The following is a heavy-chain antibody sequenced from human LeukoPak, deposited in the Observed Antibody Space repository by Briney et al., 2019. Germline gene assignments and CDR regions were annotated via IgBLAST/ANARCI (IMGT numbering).Heavy chain of an antibody. CDR2: INHSGST. D-gene: IGHD3-22*01. Sequence: PSETLSLTCAVYGGSFSGYYWSWIRQPPGKALEWIWEINHSGSTNYNPSLKSRVTISVDTSKNQFSLKLSSVTAADTAVYYCARVGSYFDRGGPKGLVTDYWGQGTLVTVSS. V-gene: IGHV4-34*01. J-gene: IGHJ4*02. CDR3: ARVGSYFDRGGPKGLVTDY. CDR1: GGSFSGYY.